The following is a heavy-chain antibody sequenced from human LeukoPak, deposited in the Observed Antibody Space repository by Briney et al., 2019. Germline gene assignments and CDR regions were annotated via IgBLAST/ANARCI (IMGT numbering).Heavy chain of an antibody. V-gene: IGHV4-39*01. CDR2: IYYSGSF. D-gene: IGHD5-24*01. CDR3: ARHRLGDGYNPGG. CDR1: GGSISSSSYY. J-gene: IGHJ4*02. Sequence: SETLSLTCTVSGGSISSSSYYWGWIRQPPGKGLEWIGSIYYSGSFYYNPSLKSRVTISVDTSKNQLSLKLSSVTAADTAVYYCARHRLGDGYNPGGWGQGTLVTVSS.